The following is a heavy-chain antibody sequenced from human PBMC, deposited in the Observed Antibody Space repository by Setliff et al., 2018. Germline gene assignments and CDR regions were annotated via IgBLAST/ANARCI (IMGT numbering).Heavy chain of an antibody. V-gene: IGHV4-39*07. J-gene: IGHJ4*02. CDR3: ARYDSSGYSENYYFDF. Sequence: PSETLSLTCTVSGGSISTTDYYWGWIRQPPGNELEWIGCVYYSGNTYYSPSLKSRVTMFVDTSKNQFSLMLYSVTAADTAIYYCARYDSSGYSENYYFDFRGQGSLVTVSS. CDR1: GGSISTTDYY. D-gene: IGHD3-22*01. CDR2: VYYSGNT.